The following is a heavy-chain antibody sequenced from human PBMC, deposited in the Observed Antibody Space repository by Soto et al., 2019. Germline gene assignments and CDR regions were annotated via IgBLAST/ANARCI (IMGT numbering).Heavy chain of an antibody. Sequence: ASVKVSCKASGYTFTGYYMHWVRQAPGQGLEWMGWINPNSGGTNYAQKFQGWVTMTRDTSISTAYMELSRLRSDDTAVYYCARDPRTNCSGGSCYSSRPVYGMDVWGQGTTVTVSS. CDR2: INPNSGGT. V-gene: IGHV1-2*04. D-gene: IGHD2-15*01. CDR3: ARDPRTNCSGGSCYSSRPVYGMDV. CDR1: GYTFTGYY. J-gene: IGHJ6*02.